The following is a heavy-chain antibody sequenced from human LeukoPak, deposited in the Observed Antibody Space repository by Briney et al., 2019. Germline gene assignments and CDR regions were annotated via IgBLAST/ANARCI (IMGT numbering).Heavy chain of an antibody. CDR3: ARSPQPNLYYYYYYMDV. Sequence: SETLSLTCTVSGGSISSYYWSWIRQPPGKGLEWIGYIYYSGSTNYNPSLKSRVTISVDTSKNQFSLKLSSVTAADTAVYYCARSPQPNLYYYYYYMDVWGKGTTVTVSS. J-gene: IGHJ6*03. CDR1: GGSISSYY. CDR2: IYYSGST. V-gene: IGHV4-59*12. D-gene: IGHD1-1*01.